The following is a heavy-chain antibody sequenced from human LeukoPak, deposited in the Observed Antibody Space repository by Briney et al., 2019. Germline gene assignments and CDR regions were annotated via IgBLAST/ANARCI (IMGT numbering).Heavy chain of an antibody. V-gene: IGHV3-15*01. Sequence: GGSLRLSCAASGFTFSNAWMSWVRQAPGKGKEWVGRIKSKTDGCTTDYAAAGKSRFTISREDAKKTMYVQMNSLKTEDTAVYYCTTDLYYYDSSGYYYNLGYWGQGTLVTVSS. D-gene: IGHD3-22*01. CDR3: TTDLYYYDSSGYYYNLGY. J-gene: IGHJ4*02. CDR2: IKSKTDGCTT. CDR1: GFTFSNAW.